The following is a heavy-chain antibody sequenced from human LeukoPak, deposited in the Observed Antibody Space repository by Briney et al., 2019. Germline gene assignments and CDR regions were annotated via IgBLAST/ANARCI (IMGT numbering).Heavy chain of an antibody. CDR1: GLTFSSYE. CDR3: ARQMYYDFWSGYSTFDY. Sequence: GGSLRLSCEASGLTFSSYEMNWVRQAPEKGLEWVSYISSSGNTIYYADSVKGRFTISRDNAKNSLYLQMNSLRAEDTAVYYCARQMYYDFWSGYSTFDYWSQGTLVTVSP. V-gene: IGHV3-48*03. CDR2: ISSSGNTI. J-gene: IGHJ4*02. D-gene: IGHD3-3*01.